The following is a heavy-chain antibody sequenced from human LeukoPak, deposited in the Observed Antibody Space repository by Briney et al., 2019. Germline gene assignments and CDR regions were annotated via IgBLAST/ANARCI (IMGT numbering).Heavy chain of an antibody. CDR1: GGSISSGDYY. J-gene: IGHJ4*02. D-gene: IGHD3-22*01. CDR2: IYYSGST. V-gene: IGHV4-30-4*01. CDR3: ARASYDSSGPHFDY. Sequence: ASQTLSLTCTVSGGSISSGDYYWSWIRQPPGKGLEWIGYIYYSGSTYYNPSLKSRVTISVDTSKNQFSLKLSSVTAADTAVYYCARASYDSSGPHFDYWGQGTLVTVSS.